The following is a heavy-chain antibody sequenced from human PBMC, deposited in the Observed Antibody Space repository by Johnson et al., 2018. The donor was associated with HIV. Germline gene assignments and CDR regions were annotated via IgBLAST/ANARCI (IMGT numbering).Heavy chain of an antibody. D-gene: IGHD1-26*01. CDR2: IRYDGSNK. J-gene: IGHJ3*02. CDR1: GFTFSSYG. Sequence: QVQLVESGGGVVQPGGSLRLSCAASGFTFSSYGMHWVRQAPGKGLEWVAFIRYDGSNKYYADSVKGRFTISRDNSKNTLYLQMNSLRAEDTAVYYCAQGGGSDYRGDAFEIWGQGTMVIVSS. V-gene: IGHV3-30*02. CDR3: AQGGGSDYRGDAFEI.